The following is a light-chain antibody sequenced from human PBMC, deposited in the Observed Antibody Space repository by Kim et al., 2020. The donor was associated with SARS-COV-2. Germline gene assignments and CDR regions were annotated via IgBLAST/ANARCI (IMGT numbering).Light chain of an antibody. V-gene: IGLV2-11*03. J-gene: IGLJ3*02. CDR3: CSYTGRYSWV. CDR2: DVT. CDR1: NSDVGGYNY. Sequence: GQSVTISCTGTNSDVGGYNYVSWYQQHPDKVPKHLIYDVTTRPSGVPDRFSGSKSGNTASLTISGLQAEDESDYYCCSYTGRYSWVFGGGTKLTVL.